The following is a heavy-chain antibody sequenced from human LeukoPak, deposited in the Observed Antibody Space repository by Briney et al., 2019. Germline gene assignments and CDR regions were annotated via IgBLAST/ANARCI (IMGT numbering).Heavy chain of an antibody. D-gene: IGHD1-26*01. CDR3: ARGGKLLGAAGY. CDR1: GYTFTSYY. J-gene: IGHJ4*02. CDR2: INPSGGST. V-gene: IGHV1-46*01. Sequence: ASVKVSCKASGYTFTSYYMHWVRQAPGQGLEWMGIINPSGGSTSYAQKFQGSVTMTRDMSTSTVYMELSSLRSEDTAVYYCARGGKLLGAAGYWGQGTLVTVSS.